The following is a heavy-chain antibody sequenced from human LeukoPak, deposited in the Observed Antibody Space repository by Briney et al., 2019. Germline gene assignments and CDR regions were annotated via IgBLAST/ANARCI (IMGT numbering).Heavy chain of an antibody. J-gene: IGHJ4*02. CDR3: ARDRSTDFWSGYYTNYFDC. V-gene: IGHV3-30*04. D-gene: IGHD3-3*01. Sequence: GGSLRLSCAASGFTFSSYAMHWVRQAPGKGLEWVAVISYGGSNKYYADSVKGRFTISRDNSKNTLYLQMNSLRTEDTAVYYCARDRSTDFWSGYYTNYFDCWGQGTLVTVSS. CDR2: ISYGGSNK. CDR1: GFTFSSYA.